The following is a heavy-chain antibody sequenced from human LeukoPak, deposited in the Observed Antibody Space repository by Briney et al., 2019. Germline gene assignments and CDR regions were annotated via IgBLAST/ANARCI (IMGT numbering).Heavy chain of an antibody. CDR2: INAGNGNT. D-gene: IGHD3-3*01. CDR3: ARGRGFWSGYNWFDP. Sequence: ASVKVSCKASGYTFTSYAMHWVRQAPGQRLEWMGWINAGNGNTKYSQEFQGRVTITRDTSASTAYMELSSLRSEDMAVYHCARGRGFWSGYNWFDPWGQGTLVTVSS. V-gene: IGHV1-3*03. J-gene: IGHJ5*02. CDR1: GYTFTSYA.